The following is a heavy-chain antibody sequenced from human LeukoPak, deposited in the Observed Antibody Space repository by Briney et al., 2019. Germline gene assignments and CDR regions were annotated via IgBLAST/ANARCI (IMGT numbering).Heavy chain of an antibody. D-gene: IGHD2-15*01. J-gene: IGHJ4*02. CDR2: INPADSVT. V-gene: IGHV5-51*01. CDR3: ARRYCRGGRSYYFDY. Sequence: GESLKISCEASGYSFSSHGIVWVRQMPGKGLEWMGIINPADSVTIYSPSFQGQVTISADKSITTAYLQWSSLKASDTAMYYCARRYCRGGRSYYFDYWGQGPLVTVP. CDR1: GYSFSSHG.